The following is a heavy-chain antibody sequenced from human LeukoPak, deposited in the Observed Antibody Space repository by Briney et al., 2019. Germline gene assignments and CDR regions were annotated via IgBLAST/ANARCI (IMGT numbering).Heavy chain of an antibody. J-gene: IGHJ5*02. Sequence: LSLTCAVSGGSISSGGYSWSWIRQPPGKGLEWISYISSSSTIIHYVDSVKGRFTISRDDAKNSLYLQMNSLRAEDTAIYYRAKVPRQHDNWFDPWGQGTLVTVSS. CDR2: ISSSSTII. CDR1: GGSISSGGYS. V-gene: IGHV3-11*04. CDR3: AKVPRQHDNWFDP. D-gene: IGHD3-9*01.